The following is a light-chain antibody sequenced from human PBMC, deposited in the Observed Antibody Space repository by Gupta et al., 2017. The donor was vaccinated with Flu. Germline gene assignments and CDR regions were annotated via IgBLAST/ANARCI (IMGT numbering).Light chain of an antibody. CDR2: LVS. J-gene: IGKJ1*01. V-gene: IGKV2-30*01. CDR1: QNLVYSDGNTY. CDR3: MQGAHWPWT. Sequence: VTLGQPASISCKSTQNLVYSDGNTYLHWFQQRPGQSPRRLIYLVSYRESEVPDRFSGSGSSTDFTLKISRVEAEDVGVYFCMQGAHWPWTFGQGTKVEIK.